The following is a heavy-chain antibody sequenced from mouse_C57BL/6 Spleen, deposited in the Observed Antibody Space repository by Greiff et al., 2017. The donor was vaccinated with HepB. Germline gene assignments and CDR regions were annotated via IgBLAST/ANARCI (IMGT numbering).Heavy chain of an antibody. Sequence: VKLQQPGAELVKPGASVKMSCKASGYTFTSYWITWVKQRPGQGLEWIGDIYPGSGSTNYNEKFKSKATLTVDTSSSTAYMQLSSLTSEDSAVYYCARPYYYGSSFDYWGQGTTLTVSS. CDR1: GYTFTSYW. CDR3: ARPYYYGSSFDY. V-gene: IGHV1-55*01. D-gene: IGHD1-1*01. J-gene: IGHJ2*01. CDR2: IYPGSGST.